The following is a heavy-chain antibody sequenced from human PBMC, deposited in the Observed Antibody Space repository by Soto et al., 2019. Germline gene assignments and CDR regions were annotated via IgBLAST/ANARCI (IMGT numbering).Heavy chain of an antibody. V-gene: IGHV3-49*04. CDR3: TRAALDTSGTMHYYYGLDV. Sequence: GGSLRLSCTPSGFTFGANAVTWVRQAAGKGLEWVGLVRSKAYGGRIEYAASVKGRFTITRDDSKSIVYLQMNSLQIEDTAVYYCTRAALDTSGTMHYYYGLDVWGQGTTVTVSS. CDR1: GFTFGANA. D-gene: IGHD1-1*01. CDR2: VRSKAYGGRI. J-gene: IGHJ6*02.